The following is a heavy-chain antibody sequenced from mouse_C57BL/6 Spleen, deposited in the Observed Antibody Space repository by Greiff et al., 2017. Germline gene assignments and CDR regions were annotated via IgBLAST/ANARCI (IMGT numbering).Heavy chain of an antibody. CDR1: GYTFTDYY. J-gene: IGHJ1*03. CDR3: ARDSDYGSSYDWYFDV. CDR2: IYPGSGNT. D-gene: IGHD1-1*01. V-gene: IGHV1-76*01. Sequence: QVQLKESGAELVRPGASVKLSCKASGYTFTDYYINWVKQRPGQGLEWIARIYPGSGNTYYNEKFKGKATLTAEKSSSTAYMQLSSLTSEDSAVYFCARDSDYGSSYDWYFDVWGTGTTVTVSS.